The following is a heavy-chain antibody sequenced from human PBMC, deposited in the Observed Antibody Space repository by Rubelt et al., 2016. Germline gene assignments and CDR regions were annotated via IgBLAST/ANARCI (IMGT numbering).Heavy chain of an antibody. J-gene: IGHJ5*02. Sequence: VKVSCKASGYTFTSYGISWVRQAPGQGLEWMGWISAYNGNTNYAQKLQGRVTMTTDTSTSTAYMELRRLRSDDRAVYYCARDSPDEYGGNGWFDPWGQVTLVTVSS. CDR1: GYTFTSYG. CDR3: ARDSPDEYGGNGWFDP. CDR2: ISAYNGNT. D-gene: IGHD4-23*01. V-gene: IGHV1-18*01.